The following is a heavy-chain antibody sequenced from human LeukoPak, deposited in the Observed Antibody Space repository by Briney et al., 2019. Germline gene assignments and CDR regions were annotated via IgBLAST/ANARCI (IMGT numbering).Heavy chain of an antibody. Sequence: GASVKVSCKASGYTFTDCYMHWVRQAPGQGLEWMGWINPNSGGTNYAQKFQGRVTMTTDTSINTAYMELSRLTSDDTAVYYCARGVAGPYYYYYMDVWGRGTTVTVSS. D-gene: IGHD6-19*01. J-gene: IGHJ6*03. CDR2: INPNSGGT. CDR1: GYTFTDCY. V-gene: IGHV1-2*02. CDR3: ARGVAGPYYYYYMDV.